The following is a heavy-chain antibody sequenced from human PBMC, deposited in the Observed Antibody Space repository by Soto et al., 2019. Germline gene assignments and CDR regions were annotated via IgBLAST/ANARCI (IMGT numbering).Heavy chain of an antibody. CDR2: IKSKTDGGKT. CDR3: TTANDYGDGDAFDI. CDR1: GFTFSNAW. V-gene: IGHV3-15*01. D-gene: IGHD4-17*01. J-gene: IGHJ3*02. Sequence: GGSLRLSCAASGFTFSNAWMSWVRQAPGKGLEWVGRIKSKTDGGKTDYAAPVKGRFTISRDDSKNTLYLQMNSLKTEDTAVYYCTTANDYGDGDAFDIWGQGTMVTVSS.